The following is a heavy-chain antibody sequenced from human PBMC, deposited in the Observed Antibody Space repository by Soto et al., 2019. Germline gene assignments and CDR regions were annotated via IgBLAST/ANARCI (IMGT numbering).Heavy chain of an antibody. Sequence: GGSLRLSCAASGLTVSSNYMSWVRQAPGKGLEWVSVIYSGGSTYYAASVKGRFTISRDNAKKSVYLQMNTLRAEDTAVYYCAREEGKYCSSTSCFFRFDPWGQGTLVTVSS. V-gene: IGHV3-53*01. CDR1: GLTVSSNY. CDR2: IYSGGST. J-gene: IGHJ5*01. CDR3: AREEGKYCSSTSCFFRFDP. D-gene: IGHD2-2*01.